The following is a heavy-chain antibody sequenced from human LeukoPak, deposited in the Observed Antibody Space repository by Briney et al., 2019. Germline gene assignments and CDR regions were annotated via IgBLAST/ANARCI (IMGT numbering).Heavy chain of an antibody. CDR3: ARDQDSSGWSRYYFDY. D-gene: IGHD6-19*01. Sequence: SQTLSLTCAISGDSVSSNSAAWNWIRQSPSRGLEWLGRTYYRSKWYNDYAVSVKSRITINPDTSKNQFSLQLNSVTPEDTAVYYCARDQDSSGWSRYYFDYWGQGTLVTVSS. CDR2: TYYRSKWYN. CDR1: GDSVSSNSAA. V-gene: IGHV6-1*01. J-gene: IGHJ4*02.